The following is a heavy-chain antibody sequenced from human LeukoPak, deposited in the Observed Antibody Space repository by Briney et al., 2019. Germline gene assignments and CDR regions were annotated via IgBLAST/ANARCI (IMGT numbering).Heavy chain of an antibody. CDR3: ARSLWFGDPYGGMDV. V-gene: IGHV3-23*01. CDR1: GVTLSSYA. Sequence: GGSLRLSCAASGVTLSSYAMSWARQAPGKGLEWVSGISSSGSGGNTYYADSVKGRFTISRDSSKNTLFLHMNTLRAEDTAVYYCARSLWFGDPYGGMDVWGQGTTVTVSS. CDR2: ISSSGSGGNT. J-gene: IGHJ6*02. D-gene: IGHD3-10*01.